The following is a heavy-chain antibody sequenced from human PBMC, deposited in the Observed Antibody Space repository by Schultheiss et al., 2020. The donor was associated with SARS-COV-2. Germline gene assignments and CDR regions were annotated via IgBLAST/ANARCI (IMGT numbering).Heavy chain of an antibody. Sequence: SETLSLTCTVSVGSISSYYWSWIRQPPGKGLEWIGYIYYSVSTNYNPSLKSRVTISVDTSKNQFSLKLSSVTAADTAVYYCASLVGATHWFDYWGQGTLVTVAS. J-gene: IGHJ4*02. CDR1: VGSISSYY. CDR2: IYYSVST. V-gene: IGHV4-59*08. CDR3: ASLVGATHWFDY. D-gene: IGHD1-26*01.